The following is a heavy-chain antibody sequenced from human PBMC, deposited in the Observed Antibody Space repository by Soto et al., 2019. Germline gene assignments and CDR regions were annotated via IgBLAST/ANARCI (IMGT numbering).Heavy chain of an antibody. CDR2: IWYDGSNK. V-gene: IGHV3-33*01. D-gene: IGHD1-26*01. J-gene: IGHJ4*02. CDR1: GFTFSSYG. CDR3: ARAHFSGSYYDY. Sequence: QVQLVESGGGVVQPGRSLRLSCAASGFTFSSYGMHWVRQAPGKGLEWVAVIWYDGSNKYYADSVKGRFTISRDNSKNTLYLQMNSLRAEDTAVYYWARAHFSGSYYDYWGQGTLVTVSS.